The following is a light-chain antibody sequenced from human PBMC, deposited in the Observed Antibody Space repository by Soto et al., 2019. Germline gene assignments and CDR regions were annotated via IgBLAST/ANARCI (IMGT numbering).Light chain of an antibody. Sequence: EIVVTQSPGILSVSPGDRATLSCRASQSVSTNLAWYQQKPGQAPTLLIYAASTRATGIPARFTGSGSGPDFTLTLSSLQSDDFAVYSCQEYSKWPLFTFGPGTRVDIK. CDR3: QEYSKWPLFT. V-gene: IGKV3-15*01. CDR1: QSVSTN. CDR2: AAS. J-gene: IGKJ3*01.